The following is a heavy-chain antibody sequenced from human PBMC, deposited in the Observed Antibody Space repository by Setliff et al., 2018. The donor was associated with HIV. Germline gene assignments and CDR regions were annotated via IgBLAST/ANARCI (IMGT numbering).Heavy chain of an antibody. J-gene: IGHJ4*02. D-gene: IGHD6-6*01. Sequence: SETLSLTCTVSGGFVSWGSYYWGWIRQPRGKGLEWIGTVYYNGDTQYNPSFKSRVIMSVDTSKNQFSLLLISVTAADTAVYYCSRMEATRPPRGLDYWGPGTLVTVSS. CDR3: SRMEATRPPRGLDY. V-gene: IGHV4-39*01. CDR2: VYYNGDT. CDR1: GGFVSWGSYY.